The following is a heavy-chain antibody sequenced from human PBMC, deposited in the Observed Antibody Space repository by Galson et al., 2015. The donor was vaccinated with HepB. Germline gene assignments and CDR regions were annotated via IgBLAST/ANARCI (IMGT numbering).Heavy chain of an antibody. Sequence: SLSPCCAAAGFTCSSYWRSCVRQAPGTGLELVANIKQDGSEKYYEDAVKGRFTISRDNAKNSLYLQMNSLRAEDTAVYYCAAHDSSGYYYSYYDMDVWGKGTTVTVSS. CDR3: AAHDSSGYYYSYYDMDV. CDR2: IKQDGSEK. V-gene: IGHV3-7*01. CDR1: GFTCSSYW. J-gene: IGHJ6*03. D-gene: IGHD3-22*01.